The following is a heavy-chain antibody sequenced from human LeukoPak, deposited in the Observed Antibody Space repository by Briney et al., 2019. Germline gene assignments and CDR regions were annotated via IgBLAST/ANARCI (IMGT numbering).Heavy chain of an antibody. V-gene: IGHV1-24*01. Sequence: ASVKVSCKVSGYTLTELSMHWVRQAPGKGLEWMGGFDPEDGETIYAQKFQGGVTMTEDTSTDTAYMELSSLRSEDTAVYYCATAPPDDWNHPKFGVTPSDYWGQGTLVTVSS. CDR1: GYTLTELS. CDR2: FDPEDGET. CDR3: ATAPPDDWNHPKFGVTPSDY. J-gene: IGHJ4*02. D-gene: IGHD1-1*01.